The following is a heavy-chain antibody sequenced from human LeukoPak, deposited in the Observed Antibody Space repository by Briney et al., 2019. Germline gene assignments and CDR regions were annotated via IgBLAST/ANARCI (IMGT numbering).Heavy chain of an antibody. CDR3: TRDAGPNWNEGWFDP. V-gene: IGHV3-49*04. J-gene: IGHJ5*02. CDR2: IRSKAYGGTT. D-gene: IGHD1-20*01. Sequence: GSLRLSCTASGFTFGDYAMSWVRQAPGKGLEWVGFIRSKAYGGTTEYAASVKGRFTISRDDSKSIAYLQMNSLKTEDTAVYYCTRDAGPNWNEGWFDPWGQGTLVTVSS. CDR1: GFTFGDYA.